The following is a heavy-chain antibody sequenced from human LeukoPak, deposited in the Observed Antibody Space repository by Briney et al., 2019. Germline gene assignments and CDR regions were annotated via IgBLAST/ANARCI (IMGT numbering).Heavy chain of an antibody. V-gene: IGHV3-23*01. J-gene: IGHJ4*02. D-gene: IGHD2-15*01. CDR2: ISGSGGST. Sequence: PGGSLRLSCAASGLTFTSYAMNWVRQAPGRGLEWVSGISGSGGSTYYADSVRGRFTISRDNSKNTLYLQMNSLRAEDTAVYYCAKARYCSGGSCYSDYWGQGTLVTVS. CDR1: GLTFTSYA. CDR3: AKARYCSGGSCYSDY.